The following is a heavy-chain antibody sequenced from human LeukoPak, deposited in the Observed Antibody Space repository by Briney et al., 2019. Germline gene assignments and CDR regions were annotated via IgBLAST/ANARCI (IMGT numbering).Heavy chain of an antibody. J-gene: IGHJ4*02. D-gene: IGHD1-26*01. CDR2: ISSSGTTI. V-gene: IGHV3-48*03. CDR1: GFTFSSYE. CDR3: ARGWDRAHPTGFQFDV. Sequence: GGSLRLSCAASGFTFSSYELNWVRQAPGKGREWVSFISSSGTTINQTDSVKGRFTISRDNAKNSVHLQMDNLRVEATAVYYCARGWDRAHPTGFQFDVWGQGTLVTVSS.